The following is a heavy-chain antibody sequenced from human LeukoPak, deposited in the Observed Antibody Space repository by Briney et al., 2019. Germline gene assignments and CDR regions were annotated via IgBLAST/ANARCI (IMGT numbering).Heavy chain of an antibody. J-gene: IGHJ4*02. V-gene: IGHV4-59*08. D-gene: IGHD3-22*01. CDR2: IYYSGST. CDR1: GGSISSYY. CDR3: VYYYDSSGYRYFDY. Sequence: SETESLTCTVSGGSISSYYWSWVRQPPGEGLEWIGYIYYSGSTKYNPSLKSRVTISVDTSKNQFSLKLSSVTAADTAVYYCVYYYDSSGYRYFDYWGQGTLVTVSS.